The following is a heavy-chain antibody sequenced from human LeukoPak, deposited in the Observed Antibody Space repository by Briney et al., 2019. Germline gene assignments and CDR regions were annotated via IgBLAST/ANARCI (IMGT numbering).Heavy chain of an antibody. Sequence: PGRSLRLSCAASGFTFSSYGMHWVRQAPGKGLEWVAFIRYDGSNKYYADSVKGRFTISRDNSKNTLYLQMNSLRAEDTAVYYCAGGATVTTSRMDVWGQGTTVTVSS. D-gene: IGHD4-17*01. CDR1: GFTFSSYG. J-gene: IGHJ6*02. CDR2: IRYDGSNK. CDR3: AGGATVTTSRMDV. V-gene: IGHV3-30*02.